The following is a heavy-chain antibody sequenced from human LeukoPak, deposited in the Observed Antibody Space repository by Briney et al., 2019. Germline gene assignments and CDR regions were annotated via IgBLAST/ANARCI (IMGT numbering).Heavy chain of an antibody. J-gene: IGHJ6*04. D-gene: IGHD3-10*01. Sequence: SETLSLTCAVYGGSLSGYYWSWIRQPPGKGLEWIGEINHSGSTNYNPSLKSRVTISEDTSKNQFSLKLSSVTAADTAVYYCARASYYYGSGSRRPYYGMDVWGKGTTVTVSS. CDR3: ARASYYYGSGSRRPYYGMDV. V-gene: IGHV4-34*01. CDR1: GGSLSGYY. CDR2: INHSGST.